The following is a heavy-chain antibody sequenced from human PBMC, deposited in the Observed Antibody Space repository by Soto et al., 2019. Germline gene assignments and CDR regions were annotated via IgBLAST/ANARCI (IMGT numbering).Heavy chain of an antibody. CDR3: ARGPQSRASDYDAFDI. CDR1: RCTYSSYR. V-gene: IGHV1-18*04. Sequence: APVKVSCKASRCTYSSYRINWLRQSPRKGHEWMGGISAYNGNTNYAQKLQDRVTMTTDTSTSTAYMELRSLRSDDTAVYYCARGPQSRASDYDAFDIWGQGTMVTVSS. CDR2: ISAYNGNT. D-gene: IGHD4-17*01. J-gene: IGHJ3*02.